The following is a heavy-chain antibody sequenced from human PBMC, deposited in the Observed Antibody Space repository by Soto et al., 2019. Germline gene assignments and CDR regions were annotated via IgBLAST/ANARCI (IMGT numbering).Heavy chain of an antibody. Sequence: GSLRLSCAASGFTFSSYSMNWVRQAPGRGLERVSYISSSSSTIYYADSVKGRFTISRDNAKNSLYMQMNSLRAEDTAVYYCTRKPPLFFGGVIGRLAFYTWGQGKMLT. CDR2: ISSSSSTI. CDR3: TRKPPLFFGGVIGRLAFYT. CDR1: GFTFSSYS. V-gene: IGHV3-48*01. D-gene: IGHD3-3*01. J-gene: IGHJ3*02.